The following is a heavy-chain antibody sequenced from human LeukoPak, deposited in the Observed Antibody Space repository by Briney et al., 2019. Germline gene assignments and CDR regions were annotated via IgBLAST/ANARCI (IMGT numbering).Heavy chain of an antibody. Sequence: SDTLSLTCAVYGGSFSPYYWSWIRQPPGKGLEWIGEINHSGSTNYNPSLKSRVTISVDTSKNQFSLRLSSVTAADTAVYYCARGGFYCGGDCYVDYWGQGTLVTVSS. J-gene: IGHJ4*02. CDR1: GGSFSPYY. CDR3: ARGGFYCGGDCYVDY. V-gene: IGHV4-34*01. D-gene: IGHD2-21*02. CDR2: INHSGST.